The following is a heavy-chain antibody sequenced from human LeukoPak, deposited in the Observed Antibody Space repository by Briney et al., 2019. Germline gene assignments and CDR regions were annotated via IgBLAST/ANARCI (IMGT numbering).Heavy chain of an antibody. CDR3: ARDDEYDSSCYYN. V-gene: IGHV1-2*07. J-gene: IGHJ4*02. CDR1: GYTFTGYY. D-gene: IGHD3-22*01. Sequence: ASVNVTFKASGYTFTGYYMHWVRLAPAQGIEWMGWINPNSGGTNYAHKVQGRVTMTRDTSISTAYMELSRLRSDDTAVYCCARDDEYDSSCYYNWGQGTLVTVSS. CDR2: INPNSGGT.